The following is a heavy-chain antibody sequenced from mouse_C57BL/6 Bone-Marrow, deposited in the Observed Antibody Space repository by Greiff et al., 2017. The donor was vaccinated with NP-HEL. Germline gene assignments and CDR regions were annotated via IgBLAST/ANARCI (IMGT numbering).Heavy chain of an antibody. CDR2: ISYSGST. D-gene: IGHD2-1*01. CDR1: GYSITSDY. V-gene: IGHV3-8*01. J-gene: IGHJ1*03. CDR3: SRGGNYGFYWYFDV. Sequence: EVKLEESGPGLAKPSQSLSLTCSVTGYSITSDYWNWIRKFPGNKLEYMGYISYSGSTYYNPSLKSRISITRDTSKNQYYLQLNSVTTEDTATYYCSRGGNYGFYWYFDVWGTGTTVTVSS.